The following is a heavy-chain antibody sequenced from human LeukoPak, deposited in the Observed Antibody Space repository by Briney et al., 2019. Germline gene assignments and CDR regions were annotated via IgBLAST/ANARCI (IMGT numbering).Heavy chain of an antibody. J-gene: IGHJ4*02. V-gene: IGHV4-4*07. D-gene: IGHD6-19*01. CDR2: IYTSGST. CDR3: ASFSAGSQDFDY. CDR1: GGSISSYY. Sequence: SETLSLTCTVSGGSISSYYWSWIRQPAGKGLEWIGRIYTSGSTNYNPSLKSRVTMSVDMSKNQFSLKLSSVTAADTAVYYCASFSAGSQDFDYWGQGTLVTVSS.